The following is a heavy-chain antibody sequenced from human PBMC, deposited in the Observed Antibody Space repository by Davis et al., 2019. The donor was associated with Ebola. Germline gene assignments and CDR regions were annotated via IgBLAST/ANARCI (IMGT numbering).Heavy chain of an antibody. CDR3: ARGGYGYGMDV. CDR2: INHSGST. V-gene: IGHV4-34*01. D-gene: IGHD5-18*01. J-gene: IGHJ6*02. Sequence: SETLSLTCAVSGASFSGYYWSWIRQPPGKGLAWIGEINHSGSTNSNPSLKRRVTITVDTSKNQFSLKLSLVTAADTAVYYCARGGYGYGMDVWGQGTTVTVSS. CDR1: GASFSGYY.